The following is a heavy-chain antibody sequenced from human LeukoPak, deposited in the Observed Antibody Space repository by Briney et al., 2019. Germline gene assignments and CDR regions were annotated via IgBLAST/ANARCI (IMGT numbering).Heavy chain of an antibody. CDR1: GFTFSSYE. CDR3: TLSYQGFFDH. CDR2: ISSSGNAM. D-gene: IGHD2-15*01. Sequence: GGSLRLSCAASGFTFSSYEMNWVRQAPGKGLEWVSYISSSGNAMYYADSVKGRFTISRDNAKESVYLQLNSLRADDTAVYYATLSYQGFFDHWGQGTLATVSS. V-gene: IGHV3-48*03. J-gene: IGHJ4*02.